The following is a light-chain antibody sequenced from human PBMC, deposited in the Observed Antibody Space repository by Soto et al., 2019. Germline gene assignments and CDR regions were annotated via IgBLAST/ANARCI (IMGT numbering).Light chain of an antibody. Sequence: IVLTKSPVTLSLSPGERATRSGMSSQSVSSRVAWYQQKPGQAPRLLISGASSRATDVAARFSGSGSGTEFTLTISSLQSEDFAVYYWQKYDKWPWTFGQGTKVDIK. V-gene: IGKV3-15*01. CDR2: GAS. J-gene: IGKJ1*01. CDR3: QKYDKWPWT. CDR1: QSVSSR.